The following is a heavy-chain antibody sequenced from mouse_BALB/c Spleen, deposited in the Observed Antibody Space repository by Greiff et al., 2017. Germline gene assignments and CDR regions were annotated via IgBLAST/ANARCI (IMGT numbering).Heavy chain of an antibody. D-gene: IGHD3-3*01. Sequence: VQLQQSGAELAKPGASVKMSCKASGYTFTSYWMHWVKQRPGQGLEWIGYINPSTGYTEYNQKFKDKATLTADKSSSTAYMQLSSLTSEDYAVYYCARRAQLLYAMDYWGQGTSVTVSS. V-gene: IGHV1-7*01. CDR2: INPSTGYT. CDR3: ARRAQLLYAMDY. CDR1: GYTFTSYW. J-gene: IGHJ4*01.